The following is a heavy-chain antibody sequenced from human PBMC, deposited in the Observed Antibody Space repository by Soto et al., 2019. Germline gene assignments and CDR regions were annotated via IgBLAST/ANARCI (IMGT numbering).Heavy chain of an antibody. CDR3: ARGSGIVALPGELEDVKYDY. Sequence: QVQLQQWGAGLVKPSETLSLSCAVYGQSFSGHSWAWIRQPPGKGLEWLGEINESGSTYYNPSIKSRVTISTDTSKNQFSLKLSSVSAADTAAYFCARGSGIVALPGELEDVKYDYWGQGTLVNVSS. CDR1: GQSFSGHS. J-gene: IGHJ4*02. D-gene: IGHD2-21*01. CDR2: INESGST. V-gene: IGHV4-34*01.